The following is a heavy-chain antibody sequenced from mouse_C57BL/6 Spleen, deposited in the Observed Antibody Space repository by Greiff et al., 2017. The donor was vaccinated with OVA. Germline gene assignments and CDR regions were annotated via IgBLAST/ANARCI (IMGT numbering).Heavy chain of an antibody. D-gene: IGHD2-4*01. CDR3: ARVYEYDAFAY. J-gene: IGHJ3*01. CDR2: IYPGSGNT. V-gene: IGHV1-66*01. CDR1: GYSFTSYY. Sequence: VQLQQSGPELVKPGASVKISCKASGYSFTSYYINWVKQRPGQGLEWIGWIYPGSGNTKYNEKFKGKATLTADTSSSTAYMQLSSLTSEDSAVYCGARVYEYDAFAYWGQGTLVTVSA.